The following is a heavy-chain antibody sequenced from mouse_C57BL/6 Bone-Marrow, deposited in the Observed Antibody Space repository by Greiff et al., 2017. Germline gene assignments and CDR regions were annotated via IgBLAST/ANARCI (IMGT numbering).Heavy chain of an antibody. CDR1: GYTFTSYD. D-gene: IGHD1-1*02. Sequence: VQVVESGPELVKPGASVKLSCKASGYTFTSYDINWVKQRPGQGLEWIGWIYPRDGSTKYNEKFKGKATLTVDTSSSTAYMELHSLTSEDSAVYFCARERVLWEGRYFDVWGTGTTVTVSS. V-gene: IGHV1-85*01. CDR3: ARERVLWEGRYFDV. J-gene: IGHJ1*03. CDR2: IYPRDGST.